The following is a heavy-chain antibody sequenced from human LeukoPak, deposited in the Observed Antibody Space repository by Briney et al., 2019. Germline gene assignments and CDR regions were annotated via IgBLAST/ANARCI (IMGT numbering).Heavy chain of an antibody. CDR2: IIPIFGTA. CDR3: ARDGVEYSSSLNWFDP. J-gene: IGHJ5*02. CDR1: GGTFSSYA. V-gene: IGHV1-69*06. Sequence: SVKVSCKASGGTFSSYAISWVRQAPGQGLEWMGGIIPIFGTANYAQKFQGRVTITADKSTSIAYMELSSLRSEDTAVYYCARDGVEYSSSLNWFDPWGQGTLVTVSS. D-gene: IGHD6-6*01.